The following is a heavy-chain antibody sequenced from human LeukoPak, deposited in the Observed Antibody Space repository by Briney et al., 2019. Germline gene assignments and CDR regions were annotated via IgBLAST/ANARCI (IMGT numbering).Heavy chain of an antibody. V-gene: IGHV3-21*01. CDR3: ARATYYYGSGSFGPFDY. J-gene: IGHJ4*02. D-gene: IGHD3-10*01. Sequence: GGSLGLSCTASGFTFSSYSMNWVRQAPGKGLEWVSSISSSGSYIYYADSVKGRFTISRDNAKNSLYLQMNSLRAEDTAVYYYARATYYYGSGSFGPFDYWGRGTLVTVSS. CDR2: ISSSGSYI. CDR1: GFTFSSYS.